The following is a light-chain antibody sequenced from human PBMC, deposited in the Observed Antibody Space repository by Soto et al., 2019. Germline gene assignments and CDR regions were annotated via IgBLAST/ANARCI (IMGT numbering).Light chain of an antibody. CDR2: DVS. CDR1: SSDVGGYDY. Sequence: QSALTQPASVSGSPGQSITISCTGTSSDVGGYDYVSWYQQHPGKAPKLMIYDVSNRPSGGSNRFSGSKSGNTATLTISGLQAEDEADYYCGSYTSSSTYVFGTGTKVTVL. V-gene: IGLV2-14*01. J-gene: IGLJ1*01. CDR3: GSYTSSSTYV.